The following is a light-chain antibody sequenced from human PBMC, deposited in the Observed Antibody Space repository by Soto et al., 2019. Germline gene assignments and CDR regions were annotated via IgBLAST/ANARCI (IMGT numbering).Light chain of an antibody. CDR2: DVT. CDR3: SSYTSRSTPLV. J-gene: IGLJ3*02. Sequence: QSALTQPASVSGSPGQSITISCTGTSSDVGGYNYVSWYQQHQGKAPKLMIYDVTNRPSGVSNRFSGSKSGNTASLTISGLQAEDEADYYCSSYTSRSTPLVFGGGTKLTVL. CDR1: SSDVGGYNY. V-gene: IGLV2-14*01.